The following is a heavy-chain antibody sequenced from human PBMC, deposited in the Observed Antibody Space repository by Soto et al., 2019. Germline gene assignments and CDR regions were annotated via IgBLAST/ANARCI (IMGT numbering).Heavy chain of an antibody. CDR3: ASSSSRAPFDY. CDR1: GGSISSGGYY. D-gene: IGHD6-13*01. J-gene: IGHJ4*02. CDR2: IYYSGST. Sequence: PSETVSLTCTVSGGSISSGGYYWSWIRQHPGKGLEWIGYIYYSGSTYYNPSLKSRVTISVDTSKNQFSLKLSSVTAADTAVYYCASSSSRAPFDYWGQGTLVTVSS. V-gene: IGHV4-31*03.